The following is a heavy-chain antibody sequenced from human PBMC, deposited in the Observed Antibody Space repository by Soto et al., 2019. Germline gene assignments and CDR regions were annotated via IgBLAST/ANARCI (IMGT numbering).Heavy chain of an antibody. CDR3: ARGDSSGPSYYYGMDV. V-gene: IGHV4-31*03. CDR2: IYYSGST. CDR1: GGSISSGGYY. J-gene: IGHJ6*02. D-gene: IGHD3-22*01. Sequence: SETLSLTCTVSGGSISSGGYYWSWIRQHPGKGLEWIGYIYYSGSTYYNPSLKSRVTISVDTSKNQFSLKLSSVTAADTAVYYCARGDSSGPSYYYGMDVWGQGTTVTVSS.